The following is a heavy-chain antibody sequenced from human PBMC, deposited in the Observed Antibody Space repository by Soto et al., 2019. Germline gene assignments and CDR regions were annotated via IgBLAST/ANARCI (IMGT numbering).Heavy chain of an antibody. V-gene: IGHV3-33*01. CDR3: ARYTDWNDEGYNWFDP. J-gene: IGHJ5*02. D-gene: IGHD1-1*01. CDR2: IWYDGSNK. Sequence: GGSLRLSCAASGFTFSSYGMHWVRQAPGKGLEWVAVIWYDGSNKYYADSVKGRFTISRDNSKNTLYLQMNSLRAEDTAVYYCARYTDWNDEGYNWFDPWGQGTLVTVSS. CDR1: GFTFSSYG.